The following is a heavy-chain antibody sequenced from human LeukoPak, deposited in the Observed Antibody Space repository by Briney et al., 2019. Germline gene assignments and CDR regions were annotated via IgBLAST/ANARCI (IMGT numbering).Heavy chain of an antibody. CDR3: ARFKGFSSGYYFDY. CDR2: IYHSGST. V-gene: IGHV4-38-2*02. J-gene: IGHJ4*02. Sequence: SETLSLPCTVSGYSISSGYYWGWIRQPPGKGLEWIGSIYHSGSTYYNPSLKSRVTISVDASKNQFSLKLSSVTAADTAVYYCARFKGFSSGYYFDYWGEGTLVTVSS. CDR1: GYSISSGYY. D-gene: IGHD3-22*01.